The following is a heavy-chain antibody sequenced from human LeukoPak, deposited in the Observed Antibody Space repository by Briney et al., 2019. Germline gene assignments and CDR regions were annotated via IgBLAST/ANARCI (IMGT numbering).Heavy chain of an antibody. CDR1: GFTFSGSA. V-gene: IGHV3-73*01. CDR3: TRGRNGGYYYYYMDV. Sequence: PGGSLRLSCAASGFTFSGSAMHWVRQAPGKGLEWVGRIRSKANSYATAYAASVKGRFTISRDDSKNTAYLQMNSLKTEDTAVYYCTRGRNGGYYYYYMDVWGKGTTVTVSS. J-gene: IGHJ6*03. CDR2: IRSKANSYAT. D-gene: IGHD1-1*01.